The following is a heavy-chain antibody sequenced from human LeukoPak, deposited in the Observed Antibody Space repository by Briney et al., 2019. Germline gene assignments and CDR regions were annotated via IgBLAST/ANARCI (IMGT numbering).Heavy chain of an antibody. D-gene: IGHD3-10*01. CDR3: TKRIDGAGSYSIDF. CDR2: IGGTDGTT. Sequence: GGSRRLSCAASGFTFRNYVMNWVRQAPGKGLEWVSAIGGTDGTTFYAAFVKGRFTISRDNSRNTLYLQMNSIRAEDTAVYYCTKRIDGAGSYSIDFWGQGTVVIVSS. V-gene: IGHV3-23*01. CDR1: GFTFRNYV. J-gene: IGHJ4*02.